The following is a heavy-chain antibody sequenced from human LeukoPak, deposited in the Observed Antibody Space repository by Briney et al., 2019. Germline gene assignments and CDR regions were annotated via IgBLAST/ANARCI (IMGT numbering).Heavy chain of an antibody. J-gene: IGHJ5*02. CDR2: IYYSGST. Sequence: PSETLSLTCTVSGGSISSGDYYWRWIRQPPGKGLEWIGYIYYSGSTYYNPSLKSRITISVDTSKNQFSLKLSSVTAADTAVYYCASRLLHNWFDPWGQGTLVTVSS. D-gene: IGHD2/OR15-2a*01. CDR3: ASRLLHNWFDP. CDR1: GGSISSGDYY. V-gene: IGHV4-30-4*01.